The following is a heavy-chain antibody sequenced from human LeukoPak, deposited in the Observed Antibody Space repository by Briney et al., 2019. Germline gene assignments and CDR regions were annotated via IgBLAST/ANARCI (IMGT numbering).Heavy chain of an antibody. Sequence: GGSLRLSCAASGFTFSTYGMHWVRQAPGTGLEWVAFIRYDGSNKYYADSVKGRFTISRDNSKNSPYLQMNSLRAEDTALYYCAKDSRNYFSPDYWGQGTLVIVSS. V-gene: IGHV3-30*02. CDR1: GFTFSTYG. D-gene: IGHD1-7*01. J-gene: IGHJ4*02. CDR3: AKDSRNYFSPDY. CDR2: IRYDGSNK.